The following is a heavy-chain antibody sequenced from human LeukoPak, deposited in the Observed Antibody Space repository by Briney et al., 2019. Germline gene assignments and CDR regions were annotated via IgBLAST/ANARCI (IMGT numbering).Heavy chain of an antibody. CDR2: ISGSGGNT. J-gene: IGHJ4*02. CDR3: AKGLGYCSGGSCYSLAGLDYFDY. D-gene: IGHD2-15*01. V-gene: IGHV3-23*01. CDR1: GFTFSNYV. Sequence: GGSLRLSCAASGFTFSNYVMTWVRQAPGKGLEWVSAISGSGGNTYYADFVRARFTISRDNSRNTLFLQMRSLGAEDMAVYYCAKGLGYCSGGSCYSLAGLDYFDYWGQGTLVTVSA.